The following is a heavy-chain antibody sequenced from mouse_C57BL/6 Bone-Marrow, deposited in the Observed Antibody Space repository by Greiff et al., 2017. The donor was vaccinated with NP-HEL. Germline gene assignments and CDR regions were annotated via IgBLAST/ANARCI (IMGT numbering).Heavy chain of an antibody. J-gene: IGHJ4*01. CDR3: ANSSGDAMDY. Sequence: QVQLQQSGPGLVQPSQSLSITCTVSGFSLTSYGVHWVRQSPGKGLEWLGVIWSGGSTDYNAAFISRLSISKDNSKSQVFFKMNSLQADDTAIYYCANSSGDAMDYWGQGTSVTVSS. D-gene: IGHD3-2*02. CDR2: IWSGGST. V-gene: IGHV2-2*01. CDR1: GFSLTSYG.